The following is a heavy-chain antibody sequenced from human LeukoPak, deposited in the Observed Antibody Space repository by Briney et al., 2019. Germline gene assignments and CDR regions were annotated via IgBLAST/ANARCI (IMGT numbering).Heavy chain of an antibody. CDR2: IYYSGTT. V-gene: IGHV4-59*12. J-gene: IGHJ6*03. Sequence: SETLSLTCTVSGGSISSYYWNWIRQPPGKGLEWIGYIYYSGTTNYNPSLKSRVSMSVDTSKNQFSLQLNSVTPEDTAVYYCARDSRAAAGRRYYYMDVWGKGTTVTVSS. D-gene: IGHD6-13*01. CDR1: GGSISSYY. CDR3: ARDSRAAAGRRYYYMDV.